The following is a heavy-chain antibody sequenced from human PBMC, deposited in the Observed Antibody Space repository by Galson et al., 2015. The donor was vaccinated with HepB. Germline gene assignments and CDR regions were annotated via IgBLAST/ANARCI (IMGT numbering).Heavy chain of an antibody. J-gene: IGHJ4*02. CDR2: IYPGDSDT. Sequence: QSGAEVKKPGESLKISCKGSGYSFTSYWIGWVRQMPGKGLEWMGIIYPGDSDTRYSPSFQGQVTISADKSISTAYLQWSSLEASDTAMYYCARLRPRRGSAVTTGSWGQGTLVTVSS. CDR1: GYSFTSYW. CDR3: ARLRPRRGSAVTTGS. V-gene: IGHV5-51*01. D-gene: IGHD4-17*01.